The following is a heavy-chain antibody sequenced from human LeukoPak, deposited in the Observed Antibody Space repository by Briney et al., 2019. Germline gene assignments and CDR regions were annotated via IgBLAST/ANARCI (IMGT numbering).Heavy chain of an antibody. D-gene: IGHD5-24*01. J-gene: IGHJ4*02. CDR1: GFTCSSYG. CDR2: IWYDGSNK. CDR3: AKEAYIEMATITPDY. V-gene: IGHV3-33*06. Sequence: GGSLRLSCAASGFTCSSYGMHWVRQAPGKGLEWVAVIWYDGSNKYYADSVKGRFTISRDNSKNTLYLQMNSLRAEDTAVYYCAKEAYIEMATITPDYWGQGTLVTVSS.